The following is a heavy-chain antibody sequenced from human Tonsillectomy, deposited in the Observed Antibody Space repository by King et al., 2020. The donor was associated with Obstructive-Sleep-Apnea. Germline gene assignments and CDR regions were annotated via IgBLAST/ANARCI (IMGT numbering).Heavy chain of an antibody. J-gene: IGHJ6*02. Sequence: VQLVESGGGVVQPGRSLRLSCTASGFTFSGYAMHWVRQAPGKGLEWVAVISYDGSNKFYADSVKGRFTISRDNSKTTLYLQMNSLRAEDTAVYYCARDSIYGSETYYTLGYQGMDVWGQGTTVTVSS. CDR2: ISYDGSNK. D-gene: IGHD3-10*01. CDR3: ARDSIYGSETYYTLGYQGMDV. CDR1: GFTFSGYA. V-gene: IGHV3-30-3*01.